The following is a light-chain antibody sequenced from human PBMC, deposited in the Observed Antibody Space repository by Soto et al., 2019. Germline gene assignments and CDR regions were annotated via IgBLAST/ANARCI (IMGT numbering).Light chain of an antibody. CDR2: NVS. V-gene: IGLV2-14*01. J-gene: IGLJ1*01. CDR1: SSDVGGHNS. Sequence: QSVLTLPASVSGSPGQSIIISCTGTSSDVGGHNSVSWYQQHPGKAPKLMIYNVSNRPSGVSNRFSGSKSGNTASLTISGLLAEDEADYYCTSYTSSSTYVFGAGTKVTVL. CDR3: TSYTSSSTYV.